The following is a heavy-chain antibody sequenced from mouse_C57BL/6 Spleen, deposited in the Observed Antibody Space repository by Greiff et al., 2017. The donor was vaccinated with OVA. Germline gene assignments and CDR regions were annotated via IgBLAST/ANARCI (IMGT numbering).Heavy chain of an antibody. CDR1: GYTFNTER. V-gene: IGHV1-47*01. CDR3: ARRHYYGSQWPYFDY. Sequence: VQLQQSGAELVKPGASVKMSCKASGYTFNTERIEWMKQNHGKSLEWIGNFHPYNDDTKYNERFKGKATLTVEKSSSTVYLELSRLTSDDSAVYYCARRHYYGSQWPYFDYWGQGTTLTVSS. CDR2: FHPYNDDT. D-gene: IGHD1-1*01. J-gene: IGHJ2*01.